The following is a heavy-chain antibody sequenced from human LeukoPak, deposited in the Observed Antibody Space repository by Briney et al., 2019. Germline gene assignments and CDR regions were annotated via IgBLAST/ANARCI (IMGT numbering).Heavy chain of an antibody. J-gene: IGHJ4*02. CDR3: ARYGGNSDYFDY. D-gene: IGHD4-23*01. CDR2: IYHSGST. Sequence: SETLSLTCAVYGGSFSGYYWSWIRQPPGKGLEWIGEIYHSGSTNYNPSLKSRVTISVDKSKNQFSLKLSSVTAADTAVYYCARYGGNSDYFDYWGQGTLVTVSS. CDR1: GGSFSGYY. V-gene: IGHV4-34*01.